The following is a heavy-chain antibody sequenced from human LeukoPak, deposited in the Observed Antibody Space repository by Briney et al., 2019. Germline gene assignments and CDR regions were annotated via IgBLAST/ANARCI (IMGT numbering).Heavy chain of an antibody. CDR1: GFTFSSYA. CDR2: ISGSGGST. CDR3: AKATVSSGWFDP. J-gene: IGHJ5*02. V-gene: IGHV3-23*01. Sequence: GGSLRLSCAASGFTFSSYAMSWVRQAPGKGLEWVSAISGSGGSTYYADPVKGRFTISRDNSKNTLYLQMNSLRAEDTAVYYCAKATVSSGWFDPWGQGTLVTVSS. D-gene: IGHD6-25*01.